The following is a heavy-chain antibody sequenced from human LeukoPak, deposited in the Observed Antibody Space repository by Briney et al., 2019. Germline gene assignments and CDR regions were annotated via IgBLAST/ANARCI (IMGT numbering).Heavy chain of an antibody. J-gene: IGHJ4*02. CDR3: AKDRASDDFDWFFDY. Sequence: GGSLRLSCAASGFTFDDYAMHWVRQAPGKGLEWVSGISWNSGSIGYADSVKGRFTISRDNAKNSLYLQMNSLGAEDTALYYCAKDRASDDFDWFFDYWGQGTLVTVSS. V-gene: IGHV3-9*01. D-gene: IGHD3-9*01. CDR1: GFTFDDYA. CDR2: ISWNSGSI.